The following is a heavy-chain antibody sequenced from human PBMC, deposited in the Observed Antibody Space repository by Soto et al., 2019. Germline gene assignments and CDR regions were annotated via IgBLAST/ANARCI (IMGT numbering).Heavy chain of an antibody. Sequence: PFETLSLTCTVSGGSISSYYWSWIRQPPGKGLEWIGYIYYSGSTNYNPSLKSRVTISVDTSKNQFSLKLSSVTAADTAVYYCARVPLVGGAAAPRGWFDPWGQGTLVTVSS. CDR3: ARVPLVGGAAAPRGWFDP. CDR1: GGSISSYY. V-gene: IGHV4-59*01. D-gene: IGHD2-15*01. CDR2: IYYSGST. J-gene: IGHJ5*02.